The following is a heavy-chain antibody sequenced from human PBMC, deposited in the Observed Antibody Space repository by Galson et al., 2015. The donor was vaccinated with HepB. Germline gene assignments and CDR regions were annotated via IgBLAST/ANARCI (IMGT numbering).Heavy chain of an antibody. CDR1: GFTFSSYG. CDR2: ISYDGSNK. D-gene: IGHD1-26*01. J-gene: IGHJ4*02. Sequence: SLRLSCAASGFTFSSYGMHWVRQAPGKGLEWVAVISYDGSNKYYADSVKGRFTISRDNSKNTLYLQMNSLRAEDTAVYYCARISSTVGATTTASDYWGQGTLVTVSS. V-gene: IGHV3-30*03. CDR3: ARISSTVGATTTASDY.